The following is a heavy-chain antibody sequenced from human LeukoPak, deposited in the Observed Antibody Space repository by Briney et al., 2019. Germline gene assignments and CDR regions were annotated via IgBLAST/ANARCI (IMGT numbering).Heavy chain of an antibody. CDR3: ARDHRAYYYGSGSYYSFFDP. V-gene: IGHV3-64*01. J-gene: IGHJ5*02. CDR2: ISSNGGST. D-gene: IGHD3-10*01. Sequence: GGSLRLSCAASGFTFSSYAMHWVRQAPGKGLEYVSAISSNGGSTYYANSVKGRFTISRDNSKNTLYLQMNSLRAEDTAVYYCARDHRAYYYGSGSYYSFFDPWGQGTLVTVSS. CDR1: GFTFSSYA.